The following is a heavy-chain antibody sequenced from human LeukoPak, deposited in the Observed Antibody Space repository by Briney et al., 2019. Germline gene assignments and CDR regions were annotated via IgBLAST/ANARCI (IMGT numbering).Heavy chain of an antibody. Sequence: ASVNVSCKVSGYTLNELSMHWVRQAPGKGLEWMGGFDPADGETVNAHRFQGRLTMTEDTSTNTGYMELTSLRSEDTAVYYCAADGGGLSSVVTPRSSPFDYWGQGTLVTVSS. CDR3: AADGGGLSSVVTPRSSPFDY. D-gene: IGHD4-23*01. CDR1: GYTLNELS. CDR2: FDPADGET. V-gene: IGHV1-24*01. J-gene: IGHJ4*02.